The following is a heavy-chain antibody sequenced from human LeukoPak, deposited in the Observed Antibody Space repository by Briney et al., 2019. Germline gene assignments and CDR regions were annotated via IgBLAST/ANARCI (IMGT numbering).Heavy chain of an antibody. CDR3: ARGGETDLGYSNYYYYMDV. Sequence: GASVKVSCKASGYTFTGYYMHWVRQAPGQGLEWMGWINPNSGGTNYAQKFQGWVTMTRDTSISTAYMELSSLRSEDTAVYYCARGGETDLGYSNYYYYMDVWGKGTTVTVSS. J-gene: IGHJ6*03. D-gene: IGHD4-11*01. CDR1: GYTFTGYY. CDR2: INPNSGGT. V-gene: IGHV1-2*04.